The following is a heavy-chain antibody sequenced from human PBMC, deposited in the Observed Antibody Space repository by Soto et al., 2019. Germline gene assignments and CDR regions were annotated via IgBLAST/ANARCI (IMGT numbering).Heavy chain of an antibody. J-gene: IGHJ4*02. CDR2: ISSTSTTI. CDR1: GFTFSRYG. CDR3: ARPTWGFDY. D-gene: IGHD7-27*01. Sequence: EVQLVESGGGLVQPGGSLRLSCVASGFTFSRYGMNWVRQAPGKGLEWVSYISSTSTTIYYADSVKGRFTISRDNAKDSLYLQVNSLRDDDSAVYYCARPTWGFDYWGQGTLVTVSS. V-gene: IGHV3-48*02.